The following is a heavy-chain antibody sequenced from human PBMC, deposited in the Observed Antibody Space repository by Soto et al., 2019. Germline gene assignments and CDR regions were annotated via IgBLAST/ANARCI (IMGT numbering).Heavy chain of an antibody. J-gene: IGHJ6*02. V-gene: IGHV3-13*04. CDR2: IGTAGDT. CDR3: ARAHYDILTGRYPPDYYYGMDV. CDR1: GFTFSSYD. Sequence: PGGSLRLSCAASGFTFSSYDMHWVRQATGKGLEWVSAIGTAGDTYYPGSVKGRFTISRENAKNSLYLQMNSLRAGDTAVYYCARAHYDILTGRYPPDYYYGMDVWGQGTTVTVSS. D-gene: IGHD3-9*01.